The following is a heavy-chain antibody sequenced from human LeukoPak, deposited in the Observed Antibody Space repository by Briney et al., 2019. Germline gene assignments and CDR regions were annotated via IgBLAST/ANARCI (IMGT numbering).Heavy chain of an antibody. Sequence: ASVTVSRKASGYTFTDFALNWVRQAPGQGLEWMGWINTNTGNPTYARDFTGRFVLSLDTSVNTAYLQISSLKAEDTAIYYCARVYEFWSDYWGQGTLVTVSS. CDR3: ARVYEFWSDY. J-gene: IGHJ4*02. D-gene: IGHD3-3*01. V-gene: IGHV7-4-1*02. CDR1: GYTFTDFA. CDR2: INTNTGNP.